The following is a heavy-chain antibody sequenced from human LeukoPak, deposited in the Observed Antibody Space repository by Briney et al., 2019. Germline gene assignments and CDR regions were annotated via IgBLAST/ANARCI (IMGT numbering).Heavy chain of an antibody. Sequence: TSETLSLTCTVSGGSISSSSYYWGWIRQPPGKGLEWIGSIYYSGSSYYNPSLKSRATISVDTSKNQFSLKLSFVTAATTALYFCARRRTTHYYYYYMDVWGKGTTVTVSS. J-gene: IGHJ6*03. V-gene: IGHV4-39*01. CDR1: GGSISSSSYY. D-gene: IGHD4-17*01. CDR3: ARRRTTHYYYYYMDV. CDR2: IYYSGSS.